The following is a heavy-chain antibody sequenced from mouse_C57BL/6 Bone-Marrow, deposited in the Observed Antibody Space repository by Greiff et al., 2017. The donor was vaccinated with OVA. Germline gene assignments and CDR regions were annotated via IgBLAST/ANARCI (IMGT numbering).Heavy chain of an antibody. CDR1: GYTFTSYT. V-gene: IGHV1-4*01. CDR2: INPSSGYT. D-gene: IGHD2-1*01. J-gene: IGHJ2*01. CDR3: ASPSYYFFDY. Sequence: QVQLQQSGAELARPGASVKMSCKASGYTFTSYTMHWVKQRPGQGLEWIGYINPSSGYTKYNQKFKDKATLTADKSSSTAYMKLSSLTSEDSAVYYCASPSYYFFDYWGQGTTLTVSS.